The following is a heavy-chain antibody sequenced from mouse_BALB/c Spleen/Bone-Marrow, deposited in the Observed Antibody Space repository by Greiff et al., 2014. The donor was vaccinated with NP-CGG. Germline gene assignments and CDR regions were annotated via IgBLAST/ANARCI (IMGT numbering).Heavy chain of an antibody. D-gene: IGHD2-14*01. CDR3: ASYYRYSFDY. V-gene: IGHV14-3*02. Sequence: DVQLQESGAELVKPGASVKLSCTGSGFNIKDTYMHWVKQRPEQGLEWIGRIDPANGNTKYDPKFQGKATITADTSSNTAYLQLSSLTSEDTAVYYCASYYRYSFDYWGQGTTLIVSS. J-gene: IGHJ2*01. CDR1: GFNIKDTY. CDR2: IDPANGNT.